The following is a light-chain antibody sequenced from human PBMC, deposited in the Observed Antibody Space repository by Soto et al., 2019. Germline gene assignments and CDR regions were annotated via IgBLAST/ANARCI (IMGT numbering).Light chain of an antibody. CDR3: SSYAGSNVV. CDR2: EVS. Sequence: QSALTQPPSASGSPGQSVTIYWTGTSSDVGGYNYVSWYQQHPGKAPKVMIYEVSKRPSGVPDRFSGSKSGNTASLTVSGLQAEDEADYYCSSYAGSNVVFGGGTKLTVL. V-gene: IGLV2-8*01. CDR1: SSDVGGYNY. J-gene: IGLJ2*01.